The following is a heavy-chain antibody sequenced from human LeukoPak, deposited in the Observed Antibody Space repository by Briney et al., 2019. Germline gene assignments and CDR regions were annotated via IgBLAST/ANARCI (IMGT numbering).Heavy chain of an antibody. J-gene: IGHJ4*02. Sequence: SETLSLTCTVSGGSINSDNYYWGWIRQPPGTGLEWIGSGSTGFNTFYHPSLKSRVTISLDTSKQQFSLTLSSVTAADTAVYYCARAPTRSSDLVTGYLFDYWGRGTLVTVSS. CDR2: GSTGFNT. CDR3: ARAPTRSSDLVTGYLFDY. D-gene: IGHD3-9*01. V-gene: IGHV4-39*07. CDR1: GGSINSDNYY.